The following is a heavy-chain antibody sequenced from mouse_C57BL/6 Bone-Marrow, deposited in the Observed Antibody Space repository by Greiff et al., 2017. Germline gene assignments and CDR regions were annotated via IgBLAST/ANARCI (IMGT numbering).Heavy chain of an antibody. J-gene: IGHJ2*01. D-gene: IGHD2-1*01. V-gene: IGHV1-47*01. CDR1: GYTFTTYP. Sequence: VKLMESGAELVKPGASVKMSCKASGYTFTTYPIEWMKQNHGKSLEWIGNFHPYNDDTKYNEKFKGKATLTVEKSSSTVYLELSRLTSDDSAVYYCARGGNYGGYYLDYWGKGTTLTVSS. CDR3: ARGGNYGGYYLDY. CDR2: FHPYNDDT.